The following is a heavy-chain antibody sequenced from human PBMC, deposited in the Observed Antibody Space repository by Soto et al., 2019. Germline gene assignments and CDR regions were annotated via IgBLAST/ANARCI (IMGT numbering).Heavy chain of an antibody. J-gene: IGHJ4*02. Sequence: SETLSLTCTVSGGSISSSSYYWGWIRQPPGKGLEWIGSIYYSGSPYYNPSLKSRVTISVDTSKNQFSLKLSSVTAADTAVYYFVRIYDSSGYYIDFRGQGTLVTVSS. CDR2: IYYSGSP. D-gene: IGHD3-22*01. V-gene: IGHV4-39*01. CDR1: GGSISSSSYY. CDR3: VRIYDSSGYYIDF.